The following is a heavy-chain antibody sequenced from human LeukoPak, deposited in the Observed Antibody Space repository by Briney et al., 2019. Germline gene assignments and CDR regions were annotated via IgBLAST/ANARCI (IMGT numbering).Heavy chain of an antibody. Sequence: SETLSLTCTVSGYSISSGFYWGWIRPPPGKGLEWIGSIYSSGSAFYNPSLRSRVTMSVDTSKNQVSLKLRSVTAADTAVYYCARGDSGWYLGLGFDYWGQGTLVTVSS. CDR1: GYSISSGFY. D-gene: IGHD6-19*01. CDR2: IYSSGSA. J-gene: IGHJ4*02. CDR3: ARGDSGWYLGLGFDY. V-gene: IGHV4-38-2*02.